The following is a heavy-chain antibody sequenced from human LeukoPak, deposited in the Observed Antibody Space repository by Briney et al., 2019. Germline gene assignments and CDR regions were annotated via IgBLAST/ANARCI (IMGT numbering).Heavy chain of an antibody. J-gene: IGHJ3*02. D-gene: IGHD3-10*01. CDR2: IRYDGSNK. V-gene: IGHV3-30*02. CDR1: GFTFSSYG. Sequence: KAGGSLRLSCAPSGFTFSSYGMHWVRQAPGKGLEWVAFIRYDGSNKYYADSVKGRFTISRDNSKNTLYLQMNSLRAEDTAVYYCARASSVLWFGESKPTPTDAFDIWGQGTMVTVSS. CDR3: ARASSVLWFGESKPTPTDAFDI.